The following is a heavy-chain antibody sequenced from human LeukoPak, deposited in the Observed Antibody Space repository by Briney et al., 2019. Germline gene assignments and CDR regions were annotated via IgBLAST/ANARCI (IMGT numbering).Heavy chain of an antibody. CDR1: GGSISSGGYY. CDR2: IYYSGST. Sequence: SETLSLTCTVSGGSISSGGYYWSWIRQHPGKGLEWIGYIYYSGSTYYNPSLKSRVTISVDTSKNQFSLKLSSVPAADTAVYYCARRGQLLWRNTNSNWFDPWGQGTLVNVSS. J-gene: IGHJ5*02. D-gene: IGHD2-2*01. V-gene: IGHV4-31*03. CDR3: ARRGQLLWRNTNSNWFDP.